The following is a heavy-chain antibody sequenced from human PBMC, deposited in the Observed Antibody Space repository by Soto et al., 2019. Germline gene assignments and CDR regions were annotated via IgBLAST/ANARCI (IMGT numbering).Heavy chain of an antibody. Sequence: GGSLRLSCAASGFTFSSYSMNWVRQAPGKGLEWVSSISSSSSYIYYADSVKGRFTISRDNAKNSLYLQMNSLRAEDTAVYYCARDRYYDFWSGYLYYYGMDVWGQGTTVTVSS. CDR3: ARDRYYDFWSGYLYYYGMDV. V-gene: IGHV3-21*01. D-gene: IGHD3-3*01. CDR1: GFTFSSYS. CDR2: ISSSSSYI. J-gene: IGHJ6*02.